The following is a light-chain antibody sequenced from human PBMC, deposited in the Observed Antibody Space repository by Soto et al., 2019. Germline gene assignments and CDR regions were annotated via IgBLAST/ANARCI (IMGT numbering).Light chain of an antibody. V-gene: IGKV1-5*01. CDR2: DAS. CDR3: QQYNSYLYS. CDR1: QSISSW. Sequence: QMTQSPSTLSASVGDRVTITCRASQSISSWLAWYQQKPGKAPKLLIYDASSLESGVPSRFSGSGSGTEFTLTISSLQPDDFAPYFCQQYNSYLYSFGQGTKVDVK. J-gene: IGKJ2*03.